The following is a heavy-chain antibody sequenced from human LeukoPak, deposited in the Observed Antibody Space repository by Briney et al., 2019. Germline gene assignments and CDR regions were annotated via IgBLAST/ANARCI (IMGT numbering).Heavy chain of an antibody. J-gene: IGHJ4*02. CDR2: INSDGSTT. V-gene: IGHV3-74*01. CDR1: GFSLSSYW. Sequence: GGSLRFSCAASGFSLSSYWMHWVRQAPGKGLVWVSRINSDGSTTNYADSVKGRFTISRDNAKNTLYLQMNSLRAEDTAVYYCARRQYRSSWYYFDYWGQGTLVTVSS. CDR3: ARRQYRSSWYYFDY. D-gene: IGHD6-13*01.